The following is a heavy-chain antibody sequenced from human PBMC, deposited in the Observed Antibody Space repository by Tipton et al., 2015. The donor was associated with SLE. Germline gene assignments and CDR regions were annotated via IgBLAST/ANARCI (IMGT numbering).Heavy chain of an antibody. CDR2: INHSGST. CDR3: ARDVTGNYYGMDV. J-gene: IGHJ6*02. V-gene: IGHV4-34*01. Sequence: TLSLTCAVYGGSFSGYYWSWIRQPPGKGLEWIWEINHSGSTNYNPSLKSRVTISGATSKNQFSLKLSSVTAADTAVYYCARDVTGNYYGMDVWGQGTTVTVSS. CDR1: GGSFSGYY.